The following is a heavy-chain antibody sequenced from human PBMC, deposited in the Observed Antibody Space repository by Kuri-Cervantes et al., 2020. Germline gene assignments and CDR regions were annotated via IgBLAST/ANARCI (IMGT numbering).Heavy chain of an antibody. CDR3: ARGPDTNYYDSSGYWGDAEYFQH. J-gene: IGHJ1*01. D-gene: IGHD3-22*01. CDR1: GFTFSSYA. V-gene: IGHV3-23*01. Sequence: GESLKISCAASGFTFSSYAMSWVRQAPGKGLEWVSAISGSGGSTYYADSVKGRFTISRDNSKNTLYLQMNSLRAEDTAVYYCARGPDTNYYDSSGYWGDAEYFQHWGQGTLVTVSS. CDR2: ISGSGGST.